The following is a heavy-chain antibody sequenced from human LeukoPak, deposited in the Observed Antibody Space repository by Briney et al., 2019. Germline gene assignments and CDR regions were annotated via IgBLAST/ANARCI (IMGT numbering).Heavy chain of an antibody. CDR2: ISTDGKST. CDR3: VRDYQFIQEV. Sequence: GGSLRLSCVASGFTFSNYWMLWVRQAPGEGLMWVSLISTDGKSTRYAESVKGRFTISRDNAKNALYLQMDILRVEDTALYFCVRDYQFIQEVWGQGTTVTVSS. CDR1: GFTFSNYW. V-gene: IGHV3-74*01. D-gene: IGHD2-2*01. J-gene: IGHJ6*02.